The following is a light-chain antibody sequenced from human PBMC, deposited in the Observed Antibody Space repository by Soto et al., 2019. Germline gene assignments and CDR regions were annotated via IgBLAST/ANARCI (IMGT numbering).Light chain of an antibody. CDR3: SSNAGSNNLV. Sequence: QSVLTQPASVSGSPGQSITISCTGSSSDIGSYNLVSWYQQHPGKAPKLMIYEGSKRPSGVPDRFSGSKSGNTASLTVSGLQAEDEADYYCSSNAGSNNLVFGGGTKLTVL. CDR2: EGS. V-gene: IGLV2-14*02. J-gene: IGLJ2*01. CDR1: SSDIGSYNL.